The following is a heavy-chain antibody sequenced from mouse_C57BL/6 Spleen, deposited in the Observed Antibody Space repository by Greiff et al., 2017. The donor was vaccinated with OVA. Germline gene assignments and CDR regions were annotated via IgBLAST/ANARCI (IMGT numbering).Heavy chain of an antibody. V-gene: IGHV1-64*01. CDR3: ARGEDYDWYFDV. Sequence: QVQLKQPGAELVKPGASVKLSCKASGYTFTSYWMHWVKQRPGQGLEWIGMIHPNSGSTNYNEKFKSKATLTVDKSSSTAYMQLSSLTSEDSAVYYCARGEDYDWYFDVWGTGTTVTVSS. CDR2: IHPNSGST. D-gene: IGHD2-4*01. CDR1: GYTFTSYW. J-gene: IGHJ1*03.